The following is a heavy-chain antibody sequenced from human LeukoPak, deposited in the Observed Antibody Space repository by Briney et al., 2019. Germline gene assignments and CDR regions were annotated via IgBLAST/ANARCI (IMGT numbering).Heavy chain of an antibody. CDR1: GFTFSSYW. J-gene: IGHJ5*02. CDR2: IKQDGSEK. D-gene: IGHD6-19*01. Sequence: PGGSLRLSCAASGFTFSSYWMSWVRQAPGKGLEWVANIKQDGSEKYYVDSVKGRFTISRDNAKNSLYLQMNSLRAEDTAVYYCASEYSSGWLGWFDPWGQGTLVTVSS. V-gene: IGHV3-7*01. CDR3: ASEYSSGWLGWFDP.